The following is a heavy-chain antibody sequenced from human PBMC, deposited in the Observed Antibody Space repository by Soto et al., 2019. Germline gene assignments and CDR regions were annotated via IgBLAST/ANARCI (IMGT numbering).Heavy chain of an antibody. Sequence: SQTLSLTCAISGDSVSSNSAAWNWIRQSPSRGLEWLGRTYYRSKWYNDYAVSVKSRIIINPDTSKNQFSLQLSSVTPEDTAVYYCVRERKYQLLSWYWFDPWGQGTLVTVSS. CDR1: GDSVSSNSAA. CDR3: VRERKYQLLSWYWFDP. V-gene: IGHV6-1*01. D-gene: IGHD2-2*01. J-gene: IGHJ5*02. CDR2: TYYRSKWYN.